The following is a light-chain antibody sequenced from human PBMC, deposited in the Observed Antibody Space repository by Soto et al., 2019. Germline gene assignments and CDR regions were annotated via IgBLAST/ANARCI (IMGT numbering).Light chain of an antibody. CDR3: QQYGSSQS. CDR1: QSVSSSY. V-gene: IGKV3-20*01. CDR2: GAS. J-gene: IGKJ1*01. Sequence: EIVLTQSPGTLSLSPGERATLSCRASQSVSSSYLDWYQQKPGQVPRLLIYGASSRATGIPDRFSGSGSGTDFSLTISRLEPEDVVVYYCQQYGSSQSVGQGTKVEIK.